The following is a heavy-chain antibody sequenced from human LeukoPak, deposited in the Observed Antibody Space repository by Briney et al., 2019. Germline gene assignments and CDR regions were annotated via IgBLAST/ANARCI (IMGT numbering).Heavy chain of an antibody. V-gene: IGHV4-4*07. CDR3: ARESDYSNYYGWYYYYYYMDV. J-gene: IGHJ6*03. D-gene: IGHD4-11*01. Sequence: SETLSLTCTVSGGSISSYYWSWIRQPAGKGLEWIGRIYTSGSTNYNPSPKSRVTMSVDTSKNQFSLKLSSVTAADTAVYYCARESDYSNYYGWYYYYYYMDVWGKGTTVTVSS. CDR2: IYTSGST. CDR1: GGSISSYY.